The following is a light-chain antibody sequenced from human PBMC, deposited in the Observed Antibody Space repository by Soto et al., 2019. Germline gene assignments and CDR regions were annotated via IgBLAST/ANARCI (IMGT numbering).Light chain of an antibody. J-gene: IGKJ1*01. CDR2: ASS. CDR1: QSIYTF. CDR3: QQTYTTPWT. Sequence: DIPMTQSPSSLSASVGDRVTITCRARQSIYTFLNWYQHKPGRAPNLLIFASSSLQRGVPSRFSGSGSGTDFTLTITSLQPEDFATYYCQQTYTTPWTFGLGTKVEI. V-gene: IGKV1-39*01.